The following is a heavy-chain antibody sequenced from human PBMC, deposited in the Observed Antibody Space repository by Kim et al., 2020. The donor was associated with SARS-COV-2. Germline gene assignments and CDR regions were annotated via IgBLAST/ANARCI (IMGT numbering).Heavy chain of an antibody. Sequence: SVKVSCKASGNTFTTYGMDWVRQAPGQRLEWMGWINADNDNTKYSQKFQGRVTITIDTSARTVYMELSSLRSEDTAVYYCGRALVGQVDYWGQGTLVTVSS. CDR3: GRALVGQVDY. J-gene: IGHJ4*02. CDR2: INADNDNT. V-gene: IGHV1-3*01. CDR1: GNTFTTYG. D-gene: IGHD3-3*02.